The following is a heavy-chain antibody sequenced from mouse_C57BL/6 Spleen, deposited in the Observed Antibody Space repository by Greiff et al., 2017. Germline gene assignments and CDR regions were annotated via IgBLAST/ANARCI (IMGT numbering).Heavy chain of an antibody. V-gene: IGHV1-52*01. D-gene: IGHD2-4*01. CDR3: ASGYDYPAWFAY. CDR2: IDPSDSET. Sequence: VQLQQPGAELVRPGSSVKLSCKASGYTFTSYWMHWVKQRPIQGLEWIGNIDPSDSETHYNQKFKDKATLTVDKSSSTAYMQLSSLTSEDSAVYYCASGYDYPAWFAYWGQGTLVTVSA. CDR1: GYTFTSYW. J-gene: IGHJ3*01.